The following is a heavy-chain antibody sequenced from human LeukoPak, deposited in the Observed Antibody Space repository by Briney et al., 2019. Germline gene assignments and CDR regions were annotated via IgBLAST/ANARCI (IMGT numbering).Heavy chain of an antibody. CDR2: VYHSGHT. CDR1: GDSISSVNS. CDR3: ARPTYDRLGYYSFDS. D-gene: IGHD3-22*01. J-gene: IGHJ4*02. Sequence: PSGTLSLTCVVSGDSISSVNSWSWVRQAPGKGLAWIGEVYHSGHTNYNPSLSSRVSISPDKSKNQFSLKLTSVTAADTAVYYCARPTYDRLGYYSFDSWGQGTLVTVSS. V-gene: IGHV4-4*02.